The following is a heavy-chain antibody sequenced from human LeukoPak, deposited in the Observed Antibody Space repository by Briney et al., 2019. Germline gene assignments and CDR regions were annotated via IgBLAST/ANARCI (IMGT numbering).Heavy chain of an antibody. CDR1: GYTFTGHY. CDR2: INPNSGGT. V-gene: IGHV1-2*02. D-gene: IGHD1-26*01. Sequence: ASVKVSCKASGYTFTGHYIHWVRQAPGQGLEWMGGINPNSGGTSYAQKFQDRVTMTRGTSITTAYMDLSRLRSDDTALYYCARQGESLFDYWGQGTLVTVSS. J-gene: IGHJ4*02. CDR3: ARQGESLFDY.